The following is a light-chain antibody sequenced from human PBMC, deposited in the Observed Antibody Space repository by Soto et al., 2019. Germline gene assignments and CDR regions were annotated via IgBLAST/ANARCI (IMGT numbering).Light chain of an antibody. J-gene: IGKJ3*01. CDR1: QYVPNNY. CDR3: QQYIISPFT. Sequence: EIVLTQSPATLSLSPGERATLSCWSSQYVPNNYLAWYQQKPGQAPRLLIYDVSSRATGIPDRFGATGSGTDFTLTINRLEPEDFAVYYCQQYIISPFTFGPGTKVDIK. V-gene: IGKV3D-20*01. CDR2: DVS.